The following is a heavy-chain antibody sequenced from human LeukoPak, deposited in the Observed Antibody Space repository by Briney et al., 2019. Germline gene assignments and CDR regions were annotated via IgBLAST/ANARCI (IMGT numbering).Heavy chain of an antibody. J-gene: IGHJ4*02. CDR1: GFTFSTYG. CDR2: ISGSAAAT. CDR3: AKRGPGSPQSGKYYFDY. V-gene: IGHV3-23*01. Sequence: GGSLRLSCAASGFTFSTYGMTWVRQAPGKGLEWVSAISGSAAATFYGDPVKGRFTISRDNSKKTVYLQMNSLRAEDTAVYYCAKRGPGSPQSGKYYFDYWGQGILVTVSS. D-gene: IGHD3-10*01.